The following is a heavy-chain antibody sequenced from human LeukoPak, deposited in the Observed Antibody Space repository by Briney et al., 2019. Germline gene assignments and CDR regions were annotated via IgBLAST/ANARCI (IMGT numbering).Heavy chain of an antibody. CDR1: GYIYTNYG. J-gene: IGHJ6*02. CDR3: ARDLDIVVVPVVSRHYGLDV. Sequence: ASVKVSCKASGYIYTNYGISWVRQAPGQGLEWMGWISADNGNTNYVQKFQGRVTMTTDTSTTTAYMELRSLRSDDTAVYYCARDLDIVVVPVVSRHYGLDVWGQGTTVTVSS. V-gene: IGHV1-18*01. D-gene: IGHD2-2*01. CDR2: ISADNGNT.